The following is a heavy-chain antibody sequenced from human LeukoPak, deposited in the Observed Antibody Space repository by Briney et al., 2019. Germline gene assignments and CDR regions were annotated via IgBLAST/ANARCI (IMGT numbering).Heavy chain of an antibody. V-gene: IGHV1-2*02. D-gene: IGHD1-26*01. Sequence: ASVRVSCKPSGYTFSGFYIHWVRQAPGQGLEWMGWISPNSGGTNYAQKFQGRVTMTRDTSISTAYMELSRLRSDDTAVYYCARDAWLVGATNLYYFDYWGQGTLVTVSS. CDR3: ARDAWLVGATNLYYFDY. CDR1: GYTFSGFY. J-gene: IGHJ4*02. CDR2: ISPNSGGT.